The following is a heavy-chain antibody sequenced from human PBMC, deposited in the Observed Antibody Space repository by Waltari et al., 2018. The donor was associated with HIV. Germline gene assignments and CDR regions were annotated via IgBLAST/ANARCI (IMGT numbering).Heavy chain of an antibody. CDR1: GFTFSSYC. Sequence: EVQLVESGGGLVQPGGSLSLSCAASGFTFSSYCMSWVRQAPGEGLEWVANIKQDGSEKYYVDSVKGRFTISRDNAKNSLYLQMNSLRAEDTAVYYCAREGAEDTAMVNYWGQGTLVTVSS. V-gene: IGHV3-7*01. D-gene: IGHD5-18*01. CDR3: AREGAEDTAMVNY. J-gene: IGHJ4*02. CDR2: IKQDGSEK.